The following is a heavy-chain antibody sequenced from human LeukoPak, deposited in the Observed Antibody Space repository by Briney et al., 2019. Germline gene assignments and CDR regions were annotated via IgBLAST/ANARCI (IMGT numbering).Heavy chain of an antibody. Sequence: SETLSLTCAVYGGSFSGYYWSWIRQPPGKGLEWIGEINHSGSTNYNPSLKSRVTISVDTSKNQFSLKLGSVTAADTAVYYCARGGDIVVVPAARYGDYWGQGTLVTVSS. CDR1: GGSFSGYY. CDR3: ARGGDIVVVPAARYGDY. J-gene: IGHJ4*02. D-gene: IGHD2-2*01. V-gene: IGHV4-34*01. CDR2: INHSGST.